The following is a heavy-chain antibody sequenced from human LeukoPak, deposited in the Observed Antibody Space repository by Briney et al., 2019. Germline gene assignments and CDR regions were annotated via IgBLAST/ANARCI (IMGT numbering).Heavy chain of an antibody. V-gene: IGHV4-4*07. CDR2: IYTSGST. J-gene: IGHJ2*01. CDR3: ARELIVVVPAAIIRCFDL. Sequence: SETLSLTCTVSGGSISSYYWSWIRQPAGKGLEWIGRIYTSGSTNYNPSLESRVTMSVDTSKNQFSLKLSSVTAADTAVYYCARELIVVVPAAIIRCFDLWGRGTLVTVSS. CDR1: GGSISSYY. D-gene: IGHD2-2*01.